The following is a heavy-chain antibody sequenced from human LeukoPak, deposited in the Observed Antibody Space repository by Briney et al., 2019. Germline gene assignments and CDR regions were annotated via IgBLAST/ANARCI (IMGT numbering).Heavy chain of an antibody. CDR2: IYYSGST. Sequence: SGTLSLTCAVYGASFSDDYWNWIRQPPGKGLEWIGYIYYSGSTNYNPSLKSRVTISVDTSKNQFSLKLSSVTAADTAVYYCARVIAARSKYNWFDPWGQGTLVTVSS. J-gene: IGHJ5*02. D-gene: IGHD6-6*01. CDR1: GASFSDDY. V-gene: IGHV4-59*01. CDR3: ARVIAARSKYNWFDP.